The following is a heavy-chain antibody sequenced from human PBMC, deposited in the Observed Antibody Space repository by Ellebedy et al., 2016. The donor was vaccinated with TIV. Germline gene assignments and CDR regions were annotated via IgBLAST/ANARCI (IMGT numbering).Heavy chain of an antibody. D-gene: IGHD3-22*01. J-gene: IGHJ5*02. CDR3: ARHPYYYDSSGINWFDP. V-gene: IGHV4-4*02. CDR1: GGSISSSNW. Sequence: MPSETLSLTCAVSGGSISSSNWWSWVRQPPGKGMEWIGEIYHSGSTNYNPSLKSRVTISVDTSKNQFSLKLNSVTAADTAVYYCARHPYYYDSSGINWFDPWGQGTLVTVSS. CDR2: IYHSGST.